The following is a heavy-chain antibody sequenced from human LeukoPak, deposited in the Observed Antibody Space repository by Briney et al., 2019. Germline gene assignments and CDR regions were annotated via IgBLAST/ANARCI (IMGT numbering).Heavy chain of an antibody. CDR1: GFTFSSYW. Sequence: GGPLRLSCAASGFTFSSYWMHWVRQVPGKGLVWVARINPGGSSITYADSVKGRFTISRDNAKNTLYLQMDSLRAEDTGVYYCARSNQADDYWGQGTLVTVSS. D-gene: IGHD1-14*01. J-gene: IGHJ4*02. CDR2: INPGGSSI. V-gene: IGHV3-74*01. CDR3: ARSNQADDY.